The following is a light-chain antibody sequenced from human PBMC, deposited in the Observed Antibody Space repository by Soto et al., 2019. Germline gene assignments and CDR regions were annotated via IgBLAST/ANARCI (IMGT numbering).Light chain of an antibody. J-gene: IGKJ1*01. Sequence: DIVLTQSPGTLSLSPGERATLSCRASQSVSSANLAWYQQKPGQAPRLLIYAASTRATGIPDRFSGSGSGTDFTLTITRLEPEDFAVFYCQQSHSSSPTFGQGTKVDIK. CDR1: QSVSSAN. CDR3: QQSHSSSPT. V-gene: IGKV3-20*01. CDR2: AAS.